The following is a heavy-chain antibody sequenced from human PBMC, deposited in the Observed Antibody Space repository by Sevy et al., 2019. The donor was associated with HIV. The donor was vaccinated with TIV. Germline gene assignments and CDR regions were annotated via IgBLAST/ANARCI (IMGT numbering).Heavy chain of an antibody. CDR2: ISSSSSTI. CDR3: ARGGYVWGSQTVDY. Sequence: LTCAASGFTFSSYSMNWVRQAPGKGLEWVSYISSSSSTIYYADSVKGRFTISRDNAKNSLYLQMNSLRDEDTAVYYCARGGYVWGSQTVDYWGQGTLVTVSS. D-gene: IGHD3-16*01. V-gene: IGHV3-48*02. CDR1: GFTFSSYS. J-gene: IGHJ4*02.